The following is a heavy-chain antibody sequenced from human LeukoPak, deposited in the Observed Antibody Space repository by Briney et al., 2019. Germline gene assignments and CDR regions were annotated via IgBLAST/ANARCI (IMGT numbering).Heavy chain of an antibody. J-gene: IGHJ4*02. V-gene: IGHV4-34*01. D-gene: IGHD7-27*01. CDR3: ARVRTGIDY. Sequence: SETLSLTCAVYGGSFSGYYWSWIRQPPGKGLEWIGEINHSGSTNYNPSLKSRVTISVDTSKNQFSLKLSSVTAADTAVYYCARVRTGIDYWGQGTLVTVSS. CDR1: GGSFSGYY. CDR2: INHSGST.